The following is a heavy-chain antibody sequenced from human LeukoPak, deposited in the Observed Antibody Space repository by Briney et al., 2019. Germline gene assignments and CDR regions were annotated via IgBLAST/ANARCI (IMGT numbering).Heavy chain of an antibody. CDR2: INPNSGGT. Sequence: ASVKVSCKASGYTFTGYYVHWVRQAPGQGLEWMGWINPNSGGTNYAQKFQGRVTMTRDTSISTAYMELSRLRSDDTAVYYCARGSTIFGVVIIPVPAFDIWGRGTMVTVSS. V-gene: IGHV1-2*02. J-gene: IGHJ3*02. CDR1: GYTFTGYY. CDR3: ARGSTIFGVVIIPVPAFDI. D-gene: IGHD3-3*01.